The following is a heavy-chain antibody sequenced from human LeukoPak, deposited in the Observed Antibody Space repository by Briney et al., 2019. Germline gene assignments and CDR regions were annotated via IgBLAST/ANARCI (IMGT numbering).Heavy chain of an antibody. D-gene: IGHD1-14*01. V-gene: IGHV3-21*01. Sequence: PGGSLRLSCAASGFTFSSCGFNWVRQAPGKGLEWVSSIGPTGTDRYYADSVRGRFTISRDNAKNSMYLQMDSLRDEDTAVYYCATETIGGHYDYWGQGTLLTVSS. CDR3: ATETIGGHYDY. CDR2: IGPTGTDR. CDR1: GFTFSSCG. J-gene: IGHJ4*02.